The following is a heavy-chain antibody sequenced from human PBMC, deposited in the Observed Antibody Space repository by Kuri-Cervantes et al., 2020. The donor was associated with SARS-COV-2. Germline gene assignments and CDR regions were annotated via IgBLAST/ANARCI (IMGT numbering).Heavy chain of an antibody. D-gene: IGHD5-18*01. CDR1: GYTFTTYG. J-gene: IGHJ4*02. V-gene: IGHV1-18*04. Sequence: ASVKVSCKASGYTFTTYGITWVRQAPGQGLEWMGWISTYNANADYAQKLQGRVTMTTDTSTSIAYMELRSLRSEDTAVYYCASQDSYGYPVDYWGQGTLVTVSS. CDR2: ISTYNANA. CDR3: ASQDSYGYPVDY.